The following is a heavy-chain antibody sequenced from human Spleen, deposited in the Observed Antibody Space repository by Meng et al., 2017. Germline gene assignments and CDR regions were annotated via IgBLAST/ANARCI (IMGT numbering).Heavy chain of an antibody. J-gene: IGHJ4*02. V-gene: IGHV3-74*01. CDR2: INTDGSTT. CDR1: GFTFSSYW. D-gene: IGHD4-17*01. Sequence: GESLKISCVASGFTFSSYWMHWVRQDPGKGLVWVSRINTDGSTTSYADSVKGRFTISRDNSKNTLYLEMNSLRAEDTALYYCASTYGDYFGWYYFDYWGQGTLVTVSS. CDR3: ASTYGDYFGWYYFDY.